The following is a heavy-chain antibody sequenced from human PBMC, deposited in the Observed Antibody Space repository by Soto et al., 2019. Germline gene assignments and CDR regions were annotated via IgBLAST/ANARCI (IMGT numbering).Heavy chain of an antibody. D-gene: IGHD2-15*01. J-gene: IGHJ6*02. CDR3: ARDGGSGRTRNPATGMDV. CDR1: GFTFSSYA. V-gene: IGHV3-30-3*01. CDR2: ISYDGSNK. Sequence: PGGSLRLSCAASGFTFSSYAIHWARQAPGKGLEWVAVISYDGSNKYYADSVKGRFTISRDNSKNTLYLQMNSLRAEDTAVYYCARDGGSGRTRNPATGMDVWGQGTTVTVSS.